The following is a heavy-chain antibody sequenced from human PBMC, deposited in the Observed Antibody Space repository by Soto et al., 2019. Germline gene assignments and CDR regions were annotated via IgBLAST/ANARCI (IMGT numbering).Heavy chain of an antibody. CDR1: GGTFSSYT. CDR3: AREGVAPYYYYGMDI. V-gene: IGHV1-69*04. D-gene: IGHD5-12*01. CDR2: IIPILGIA. J-gene: IGHJ6*02. Sequence: SVKVSCKASGGTFSSYTISWVRQAPGQGLEWMGRIIPILGIANYAQKFQGRVTITADTSTSTAYMELRSLRSDDTAVYYCAREGVAPYYYYGMDIWGQGTPVTVSS.